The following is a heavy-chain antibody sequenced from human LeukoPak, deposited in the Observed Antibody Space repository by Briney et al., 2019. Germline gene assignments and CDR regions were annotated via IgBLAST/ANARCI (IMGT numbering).Heavy chain of an antibody. J-gene: IGHJ4*02. CDR3: SREWVLNY. CDR1: GFTFSSYE. Sequence: GGSLRLSCAASGFTFSSYEMNWVRQAPGKGLEGFSYISSSGSTIYYADSVKGRFTISRDNAKNSLYLQMNGLRAEDTAVYYCSREWVLNYWGQGTLVIVSS. D-gene: IGHD2-2*03. V-gene: IGHV3-48*03. CDR2: ISSSGSTI.